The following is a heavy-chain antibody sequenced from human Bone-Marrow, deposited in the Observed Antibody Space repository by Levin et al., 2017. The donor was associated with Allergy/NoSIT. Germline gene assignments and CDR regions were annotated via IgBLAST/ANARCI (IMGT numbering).Heavy chain of an antibody. J-gene: IGHJ5*02. Sequence: ASVKVSCVGSGFTFNKHVLSWVRQAPGKGLEWVSAVSGSAGSTYYADPVKGRFTISRENSNNTVFLQMDSLTVEDTAVYYCARGPSGPTEPLASWGRGTLVSVSS. CDR2: VSGSAGST. CDR1: GFTFNKHV. CDR3: ARGPSGPTEPLAS. D-gene: IGHD1-1*01. V-gene: IGHV3-23*01.